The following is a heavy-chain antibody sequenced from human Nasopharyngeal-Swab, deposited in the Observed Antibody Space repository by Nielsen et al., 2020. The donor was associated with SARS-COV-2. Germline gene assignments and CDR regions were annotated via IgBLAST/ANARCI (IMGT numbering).Heavy chain of an antibody. D-gene: IGHD2-2*02. J-gene: IGHJ5*02. Sequence: SETLSLTCAVFGGSFSDYYWSCIRQPPGKGLEWIGEINHSGSTNYNPSLKSRVTISVDTSKNQFSLKLSSVTAADTAVYYCARLVLGYCSSTSCYTGPKFDPWGQGTLITVSS. V-gene: IGHV4-34*01. CDR1: GGSFSDYY. CDR2: INHSGST. CDR3: ARLVLGYCSSTSCYTGPKFDP.